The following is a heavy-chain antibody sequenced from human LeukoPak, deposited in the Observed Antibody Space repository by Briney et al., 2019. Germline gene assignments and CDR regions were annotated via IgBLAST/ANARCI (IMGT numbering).Heavy chain of an antibody. Sequence: GGSLRLSCAASGFTFSSYAMSWVRQAPGKGLEWVSAISGSGGSTYYADSVKGRFTISRDNSKNTLYLQMNSLRAEDTAVYYCAKTPDPPLGVDRFDPWGQGTLVTVSS. CDR1: GFTFSSYA. V-gene: IGHV3-23*01. CDR3: AKTPDPPLGVDRFDP. J-gene: IGHJ5*02. D-gene: IGHD3-16*01. CDR2: ISGSGGST.